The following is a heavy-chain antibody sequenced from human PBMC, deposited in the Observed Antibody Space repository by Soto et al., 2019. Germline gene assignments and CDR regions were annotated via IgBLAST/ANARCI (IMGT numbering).Heavy chain of an antibody. D-gene: IGHD3-10*01. Sequence: PGGSLRLSCTASGFPFGTFLMSWFRQAPGKGMEWVGFIRSQPYGGTAEYAASVRGRFTISRDDSKGIAYLQMNSLQTEDSGVYYWIGSCPVGAQGTLVTVAS. CDR3: IGSCPV. V-gene: IGHV3-49*03. J-gene: IGHJ4*02. CDR1: GFPFGTFL. CDR2: IRSQPYGGTA.